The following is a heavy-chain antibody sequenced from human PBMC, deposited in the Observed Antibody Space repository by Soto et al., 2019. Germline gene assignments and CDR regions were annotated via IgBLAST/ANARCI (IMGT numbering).Heavy chain of an antibody. CDR3: AKDMGGSGSYPFDY. D-gene: IGHD1-26*01. V-gene: IGHV3-9*01. Sequence: ESGGGLVQPGRSLRLSCAASGFTFDDYAMHWVRQAPGKGLEWVSGISWNSGSIGYADSVKGRFTISRDNAKNSLYLQMNSLRAEDTALYYCAKDMGGSGSYPFDYWGQGTLVTVSS. J-gene: IGHJ4*02. CDR1: GFTFDDYA. CDR2: ISWNSGSI.